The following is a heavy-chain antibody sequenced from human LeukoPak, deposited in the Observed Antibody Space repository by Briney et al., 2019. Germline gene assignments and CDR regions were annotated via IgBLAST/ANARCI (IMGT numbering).Heavy chain of an antibody. CDR1: GYTFTSYA. J-gene: IGHJ6*04. CDR3: ARDLTYGSGEGYYYCYGMDV. Sequence: GASVKVSCKASGYTFTSYAMHWLRQAPGQRLEWMGWINAGNGNTKYSQKFQGRVTITRDTSASTAYMELSSLRSEDTAVYYCARDLTYGSGEGYYYCYGMDVWGKGTTVTVSS. V-gene: IGHV1-3*01. CDR2: INAGNGNT. D-gene: IGHD3-10*01.